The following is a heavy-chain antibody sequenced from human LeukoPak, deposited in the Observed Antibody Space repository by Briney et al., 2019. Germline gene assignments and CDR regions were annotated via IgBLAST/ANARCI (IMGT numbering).Heavy chain of an antibody. D-gene: IGHD6-6*01. CDR3: VRDRPHNCFDP. J-gene: IGHJ5*02. CDR1: GFTFSDYY. CDR2: ITNVGDGI. Sequence: GGSLRLSCVASGFTFSDYYMAWIRQAPGKGLDWVSYITNVGDGIYYADSVKGRFTISRDNAKNTLYLQMNSLRVEDTAVYYCVRDRPHNCFDPWGQGTLVTVSS. V-gene: IGHV3-11*04.